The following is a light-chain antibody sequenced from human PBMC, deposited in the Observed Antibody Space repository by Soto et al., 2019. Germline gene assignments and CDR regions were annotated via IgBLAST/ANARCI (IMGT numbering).Light chain of an antibody. CDR1: QSVRTS. V-gene: IGKV3-11*01. Sequence: VLTQSPATLSLSPGERATLSCRASQSVRTSLAWYQHKPGQAPRLVIYDASLRANGVPARFGGSGSGTDFTLTINSLEPEDFAVYYCQQYGSSGTFGQGTKVDIK. CDR2: DAS. J-gene: IGKJ1*01. CDR3: QQYGSSGT.